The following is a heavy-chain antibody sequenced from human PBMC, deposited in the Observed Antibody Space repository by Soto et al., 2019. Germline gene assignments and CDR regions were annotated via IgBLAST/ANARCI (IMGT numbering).Heavy chain of an antibody. V-gene: IGHV3-23*01. Sequence: PGGSLRLSCAASGFTFSSYAMSWVRQAPGKGLEWVSAISGSGGSTYYADSVKGRFTISRDNSKNTLYLQMNSLRAEDTAVYYCARETPHTYYYYYYMDVWGKGTTVTVSS. J-gene: IGHJ6*03. CDR3: ARETPHTYYYYYYMDV. CDR1: GFTFSSYA. CDR2: ISGSGGST.